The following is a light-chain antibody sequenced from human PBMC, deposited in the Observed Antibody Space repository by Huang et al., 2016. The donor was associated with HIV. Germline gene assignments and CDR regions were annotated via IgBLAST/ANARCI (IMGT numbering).Light chain of an antibody. CDR3: QQYNNWPWT. CDR2: GAS. J-gene: IGKJ1*01. CDR1: QRVSND. Sequence: EIVMTQSPATLSVSPGERATLYCRASQRVSNDLAWYQQKPGQPPRLLIYGASNRATGVPAGFSGSGSGTEFTLTISSLQSEDFAVYYCQQYNNWPWTFGPGTKVDFK. V-gene: IGKV3-15*01.